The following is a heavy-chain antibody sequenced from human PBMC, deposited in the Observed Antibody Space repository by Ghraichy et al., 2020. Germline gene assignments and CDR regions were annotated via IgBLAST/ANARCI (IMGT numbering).Heavy chain of an antibody. Sequence: LSLTCEASGFTINKYWMSWVRQAPGKGLEWVADIREDGSKQYYLDSVRDRFTISRDNAKNSLSLQINSLRAEDMALYYCARDTNGGGGKYWYFDLWGRGTLVTVSS. CDR3: ARDTNGGGGKYWYFDL. V-gene: IGHV3-7*03. D-gene: IGHD2-8*01. CDR1: GFTINKYW. CDR2: IREDGSKQ. J-gene: IGHJ2*01.